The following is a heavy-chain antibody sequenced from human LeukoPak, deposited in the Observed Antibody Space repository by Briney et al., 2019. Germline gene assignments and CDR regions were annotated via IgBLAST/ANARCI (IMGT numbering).Heavy chain of an antibody. Sequence: GRSLRLSCAASGFTFSSYGMHWVRQAPGKGLEWVAVIWYDGSNKYYADSVKGRFTISRDNSKNTLYLQMNSLRAEDTAVYCCARSGGYSGYDFQYYFDYWGQGTLVTVSS. D-gene: IGHD5-12*01. CDR1: GFTFSSYG. V-gene: IGHV3-33*01. CDR3: ARSGGYSGYDFQYYFDY. CDR2: IWYDGSNK. J-gene: IGHJ4*02.